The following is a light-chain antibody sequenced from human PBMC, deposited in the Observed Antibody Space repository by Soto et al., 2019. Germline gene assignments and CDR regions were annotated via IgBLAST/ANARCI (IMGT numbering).Light chain of an antibody. V-gene: IGLV2-11*01. CDR3: CSYAGSYTLVV. Sequence: QSVRTQPRSVSGSPGQSVTISCTGTSSDVGGYNYVSWYQQHPGKAPKLMIYDVSKRPSGVPDRFSGSKSGNTASLTISGLQAEDEADYYCCSYAGSYTLVVFGTGTKVTVL. CDR1: SSDVGGYNY. J-gene: IGLJ1*01. CDR2: DVS.